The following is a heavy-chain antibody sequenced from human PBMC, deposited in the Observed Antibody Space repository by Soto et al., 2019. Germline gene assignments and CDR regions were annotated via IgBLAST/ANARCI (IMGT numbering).Heavy chain of an antibody. D-gene: IGHD1-20*01. Sequence: SETLCLTCTVSAGSISSSSHYWGWIRQPPGQGLEWIGSIYYSGSTYYNPSLKRRVTISVDTSKNQFSLKLSSVTAADTAVYYCARNSHNWNLPYYYSYMDVWGKGTTVTVSS. V-gene: IGHV4-39*01. J-gene: IGHJ6*03. CDR1: AGSISSSSHY. CDR3: ARNSHNWNLPYYYSYMDV. CDR2: IYYSGST.